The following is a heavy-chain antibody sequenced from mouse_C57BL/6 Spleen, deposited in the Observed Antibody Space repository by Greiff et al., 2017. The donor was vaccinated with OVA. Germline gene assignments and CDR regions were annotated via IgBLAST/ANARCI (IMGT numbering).Heavy chain of an antibody. J-gene: IGHJ4*01. D-gene: IGHD2-3*01. V-gene: IGHV1-69*01. CDR3: ARTGLLRYAMDY. CDR1: GYTFTSYW. Sequence: VQLQQSGAELVMPGASVKLSCKASGYTFTSYWMHWVKQRPGQGLEWIGEIDPSDSYTNYNQKFKGKSTLTVDKSSSTAYMQLSSLTSEDSAVYYCARTGLLRYAMDYWGQGTSVTVSS. CDR2: IDPSDSYT.